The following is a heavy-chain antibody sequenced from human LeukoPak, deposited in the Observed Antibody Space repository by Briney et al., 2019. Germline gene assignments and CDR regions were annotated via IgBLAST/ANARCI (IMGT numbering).Heavy chain of an antibody. D-gene: IGHD1-26*01. CDR3: ARSPSGSYPD. V-gene: IGHV4-39*07. Sequence: SETLSLTCTVSGGSTSSTNNYWAWIRQPPGKGLEWIGSISYSGSTSYNLSLKRRVTISIDTSKNHFSLRLTSMTAADTATYYCARSPSGSYPDWGQGTLVTVSS. J-gene: IGHJ4*02. CDR1: GGSTSSTNNY. CDR2: ISYSGST.